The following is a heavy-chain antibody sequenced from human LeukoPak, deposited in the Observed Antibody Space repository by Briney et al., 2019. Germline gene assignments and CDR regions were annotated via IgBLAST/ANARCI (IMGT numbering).Heavy chain of an antibody. Sequence: ESGPTLVNPTQTLALTCTFSGFSLTTSGVGVGWIRQPPGVALEWLAVIYWDDNKDYNPSVKSRLTITKDTSKNQAVLTMTNMDPVDTATYYCAHRGSGSFGWYDPWGQGTLVTVSS. CDR2: IYWDDNK. V-gene: IGHV2-5*02. CDR1: GFSLTTSGVG. D-gene: IGHD1-26*01. J-gene: IGHJ5*02. CDR3: AHRGSGSFGWYDP.